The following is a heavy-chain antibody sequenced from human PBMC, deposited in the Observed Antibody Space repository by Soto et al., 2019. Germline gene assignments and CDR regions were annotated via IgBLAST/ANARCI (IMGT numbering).Heavy chain of an antibody. J-gene: IGHJ4*02. D-gene: IGHD3-22*01. Sequence: GGSLRLSCAASGFTFSSYGMHWVRQAPGKGLEWVAVISYDGSNKYYADSVKGRFTISRDNSKNTLYLQMNSLRAGDTAVYYCAKASFGVGYYLDYWGQGTLVTVSS. CDR2: ISYDGSNK. CDR3: AKASFGVGYYLDY. CDR1: GFTFSSYG. V-gene: IGHV3-30*18.